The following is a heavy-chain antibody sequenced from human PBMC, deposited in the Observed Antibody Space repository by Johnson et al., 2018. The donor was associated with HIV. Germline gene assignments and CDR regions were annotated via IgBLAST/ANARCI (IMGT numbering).Heavy chain of an antibody. CDR1: RFTFSYYG. Sequence: VQLVESGGGVVQPGRSLRLSCAASRFTFSYYGMNWVRQAPGKGLVWVSVIYSGGSTFSADSVRGRFTISRDNSKNTIYLQMNNLRAEDTALYYCARATTYYYDSSSYSVFDAFDIWGQGTMVTVSS. V-gene: IGHV3-66*01. D-gene: IGHD3-22*01. CDR3: ARATTYYYDSSSYSVFDAFDI. CDR2: IYSGGST. J-gene: IGHJ3*02.